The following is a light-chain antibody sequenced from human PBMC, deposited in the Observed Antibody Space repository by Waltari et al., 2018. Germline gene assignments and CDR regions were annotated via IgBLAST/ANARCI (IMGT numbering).Light chain of an antibody. Sequence: HSVLTQPPSVSGAPGQRVTISCPGTTSTIGASFGVLWYQQIPGKAPNLLIYGDSLRPSGVPDRFSASKSGISASLAITGLQAEDEADYYCQSYDSSLTDWLFGAGTKLTVL. CDR1: TSTIGASFG. V-gene: IGLV1-40*01. J-gene: IGLJ3*02. CDR3: QSYDSSLTDWL. CDR2: GDS.